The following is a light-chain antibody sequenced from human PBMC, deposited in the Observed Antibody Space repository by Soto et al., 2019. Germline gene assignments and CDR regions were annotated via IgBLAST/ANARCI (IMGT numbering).Light chain of an antibody. J-gene: IGKJ2*01. CDR3: QQSYSTPYT. CDR2: AAS. V-gene: IGKV1-39*01. CDR1: QSISSY. Sequence: DIQMTQSPSPLSASVGDRVTITCRASQSISSYLNWYQQKPVKAPKLLAYAASTLQSGVPSRFSASGSGTDFALTISSLQPEDFATYYCQQSYSTPYTFGQGTKLDMK.